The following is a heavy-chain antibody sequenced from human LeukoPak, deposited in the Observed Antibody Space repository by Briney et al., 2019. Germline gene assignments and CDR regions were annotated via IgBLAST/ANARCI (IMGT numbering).Heavy chain of an antibody. D-gene: IGHD1-26*01. CDR2: ISWNSGSI. V-gene: IGHV3-9*01. CDR3: AKGRGAISVKIAFDY. J-gene: IGHJ4*02. CDR1: GFTFDDYA. Sequence: PGGSLRLSCAASGFTFDDYAMHWVRQAPGKGLEWVSGISWNSGSIGYADSVKGRFTISRDNAKNSLYLQMNSLRAEDTALYYCAKGRGAISVKIAFDYWGQGTLVTVSP.